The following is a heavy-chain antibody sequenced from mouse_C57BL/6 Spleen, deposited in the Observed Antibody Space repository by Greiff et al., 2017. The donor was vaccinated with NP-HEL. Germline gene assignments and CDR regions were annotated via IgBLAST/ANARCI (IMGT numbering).Heavy chain of an antibody. J-gene: IGHJ3*01. CDR3: ARDEGAWFAY. CDR1: GFTFSSYA. CDR2: ISDGGSYT. Sequence: EVMLVESGGGLVKPGGSLKLSCAASGFTFSSYAMSWVRQTPEKRLAWVATISDGGSYTYYPDNVKGRFTISRDNAKNNLYLQMSHLKSEDTAMYYCARDEGAWFAYWGQGTLVTVSA. V-gene: IGHV5-4*01.